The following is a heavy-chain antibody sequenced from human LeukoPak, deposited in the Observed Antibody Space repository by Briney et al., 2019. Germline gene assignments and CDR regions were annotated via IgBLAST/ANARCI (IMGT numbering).Heavy chain of an antibody. CDR1: GGSINSGYYF. Sequence: SETLSLTCSVSGGSINSGYYFWRRIRQPAGQGLERNGYIWPSGSTHYNPSLSGRVAISLYKYRNLFAIKLTAGPGAGPAFFFCARKGPEHLPTYFNHWGRGILVTVSS. CDR3: ARKGPEHLPTYFNH. J-gene: IGHJ4*02. D-gene: IGHD2-21*01. V-gene: IGHV4-30-2*01. CDR2: IWPSGST.